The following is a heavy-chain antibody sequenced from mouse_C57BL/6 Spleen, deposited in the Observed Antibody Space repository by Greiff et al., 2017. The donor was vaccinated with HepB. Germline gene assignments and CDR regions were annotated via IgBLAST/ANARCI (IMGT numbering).Heavy chain of an antibody. D-gene: IGHD1-1*01. Sequence: DVKLQESGPGLAKPSQTLSLTCSVTGYSITSDYWNWIRKFPGNKLEYMGYISYSGSTYYNPSLKSRISITRDTSKNQYYLQLNSVTTEDTATYYCARGLITTVVATDWYFDVWGTGTTVTVSS. J-gene: IGHJ1*03. V-gene: IGHV3-8*01. CDR2: ISYSGST. CDR3: ARGLITTVVATDWYFDV. CDR1: GYSITSDY.